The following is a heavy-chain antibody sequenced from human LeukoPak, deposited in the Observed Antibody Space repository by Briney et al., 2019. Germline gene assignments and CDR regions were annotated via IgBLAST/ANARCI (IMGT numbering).Heavy chain of an antibody. CDR1: GGSISNYY. CDR2: ISTSGYT. Sequence: SETLSLTCTVSGGSISNYYWSWIRQPPGKRLEWIGYISTSGYTNYNPSLKSRVTISVDTSKNQFSLKPSSVTAADTAVYYGARHAGGIAGDNWFDPWGQGTLVTVSS. J-gene: IGHJ5*02. V-gene: IGHV4-4*09. D-gene: IGHD6-13*01. CDR3: ARHAGGIAGDNWFDP.